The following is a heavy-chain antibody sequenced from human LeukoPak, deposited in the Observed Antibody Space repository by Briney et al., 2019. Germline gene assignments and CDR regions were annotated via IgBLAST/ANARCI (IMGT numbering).Heavy chain of an antibody. CDR2: MNPGSGNT. V-gene: IGHV1-8*01. Sequence: ASAKVSCKASGYAFTSYDINWVRQTTGQGLEWMGWMNPGSGNTGYAQKFQGRVTMTRNTSISTVYMEVSGLRSEDTAVYYCTRGGIIILGVATVVDYWGQGTLVTVSS. J-gene: IGHJ4*02. CDR1: GYAFTSYD. CDR3: TRGGIIILGVATVVDY. D-gene: IGHD3/OR15-3a*01.